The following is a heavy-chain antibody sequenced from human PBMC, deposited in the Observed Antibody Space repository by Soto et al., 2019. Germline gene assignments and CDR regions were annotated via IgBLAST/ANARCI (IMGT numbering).Heavy chain of an antibody. V-gene: IGHV3-30-3*01. CDR2: ISYDGSNK. CDR3: ARDGQYCTNGVCYGGGGLDY. D-gene: IGHD2-8*01. CDR1: GFTFSSYA. J-gene: IGHJ4*02. Sequence: GGSLRLSCAASGFTFSSYAMHWVRQAPGKGLEWVAVISYDGSNKYYADSVKGRFTISRDNSKNTLYLQMNSLRAEDTAVYYCARDGQYCTNGVCYGGGGLDYWGQGT.